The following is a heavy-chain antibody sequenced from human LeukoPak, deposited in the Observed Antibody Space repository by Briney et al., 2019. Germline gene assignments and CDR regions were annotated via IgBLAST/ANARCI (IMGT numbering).Heavy chain of an antibody. J-gene: IGHJ4*02. D-gene: IGHD3-22*01. CDR3: ARNRYYYDFSGYYVDY. CDR1: GYSFSSYW. CDR2: IDPSDSYT. Sequence: GESLKISCKRSGYSFSSYWISWVRQMPGRGLEWMGSIDPSDSYTNCSPSFQGHVTISTDKSISTAYLQWSSLRASDTAMYYCARNRYYYDFSGYYVDYWGQGTLVTVSS. V-gene: IGHV5-10-1*01.